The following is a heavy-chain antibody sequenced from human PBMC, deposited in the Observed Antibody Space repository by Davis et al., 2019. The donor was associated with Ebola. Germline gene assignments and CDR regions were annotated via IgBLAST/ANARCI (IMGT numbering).Heavy chain of an antibody. J-gene: IGHJ6*02. D-gene: IGHD4-11*01. CDR1: GYTFTSYG. CDR2: INAGNGNT. V-gene: IGHV1-3*01. Sequence: ASVKVSCKASGYTFTSYGISWVRQAPGQGLEWMGWINAGNGNTKYSQKFQGRVTITRDTSASTAYMELSSLRSEDTAVYYCASYSNSQHYYYYYGMDVWGQGTTVTVSS. CDR3: ASYSNSQHYYYYYGMDV.